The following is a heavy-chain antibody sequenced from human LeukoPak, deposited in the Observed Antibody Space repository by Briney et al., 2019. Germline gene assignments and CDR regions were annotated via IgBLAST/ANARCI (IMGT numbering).Heavy chain of an antibody. J-gene: IGHJ4*02. D-gene: IGHD3-22*01. Sequence: AGSLRLSCAASGFTFSSYGMHWVRQAPGKGLEWVAVIWYDGSNKYYADSVKGRFTISRDNSKNTLYLQMNSLRAEDTAVYYCARDRADYDSSGYYYLFDYWGQGTLVTVSS. CDR3: ARDRADYDSSGYYYLFDY. V-gene: IGHV3-33*01. CDR2: IWYDGSNK. CDR1: GFTFSSYG.